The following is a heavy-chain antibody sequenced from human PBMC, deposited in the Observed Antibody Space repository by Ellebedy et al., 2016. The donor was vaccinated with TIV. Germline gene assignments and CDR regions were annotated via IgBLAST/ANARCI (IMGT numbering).Heavy chain of an antibody. V-gene: IGHV1-69*13. D-gene: IGHD2-15*01. CDR2: IIPIFGTA. CDR3: ASRYCSGGSCYYNYYYYMDV. J-gene: IGHJ6*03. Sequence: SLKVSCXASGYTFTSYGISWVRQAPGQGLEWMGGIIPIFGTANYAQKFQGRVTITADESTSTAYMELSSLRSEDTAVYYCASRYCSGGSCYYNYYYYMDVWGKGTTVTVSS. CDR1: GYTFTSYG.